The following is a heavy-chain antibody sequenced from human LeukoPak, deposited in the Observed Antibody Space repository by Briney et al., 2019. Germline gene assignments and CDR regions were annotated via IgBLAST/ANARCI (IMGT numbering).Heavy chain of an antibody. CDR3: AKLILVPADPSSYFDY. J-gene: IGHJ4*02. D-gene: IGHD2-2*01. Sequence: QPGGSLRLSCAASGFTFSSYAMSWVRQAPGKGLEWVSAISGSGGSTYYADSVKGRFTISRDNSKNTLYLQMNSLRAEDTAVYYCAKLILVPADPSSYFDYWGQGTLVTVSS. V-gene: IGHV3-23*01. CDR1: GFTFSSYA. CDR2: ISGSGGST.